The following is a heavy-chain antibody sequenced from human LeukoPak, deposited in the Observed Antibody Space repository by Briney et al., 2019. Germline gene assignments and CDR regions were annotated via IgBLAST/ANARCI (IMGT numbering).Heavy chain of an antibody. D-gene: IGHD3-16*01. J-gene: IGHJ4*02. CDR1: GGTFSSYA. Sequence: SVKVSCKASGGTFSSYAISWVRQASGQGLEWMGGIIPIFGTANYAQKFQGRVTITADKSTSTAYMELSSLRSEDTAVYYCARHYDYVWGGIDYWGQGTLVTVSS. CDR3: ARHYDYVWGGIDY. CDR2: IIPIFGTA. V-gene: IGHV1-69*06.